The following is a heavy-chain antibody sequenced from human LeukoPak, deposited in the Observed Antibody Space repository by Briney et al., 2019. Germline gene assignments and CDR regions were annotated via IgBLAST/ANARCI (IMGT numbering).Heavy chain of an antibody. V-gene: IGHV3-21*01. D-gene: IGHD6-6*01. CDR3: ARDGGIAARTFDP. Sequence: NPGGSLRLSCAASGFTFSSYSMNWVRQAPGKGLEWVSSISSSSSYIYYADSVKGRFTISRDNAKNSLYLQMNSLRAEDTAVYYCARDGGIAARTFDPWGQGTLVTVSS. J-gene: IGHJ5*02. CDR2: ISSSSSYI. CDR1: GFTFSSYS.